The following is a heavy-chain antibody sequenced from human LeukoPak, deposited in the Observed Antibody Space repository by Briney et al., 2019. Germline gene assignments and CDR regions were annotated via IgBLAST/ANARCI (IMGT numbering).Heavy chain of an antibody. Sequence: PSETLSLTCTVSGVSISIYYWSWIRQPPGKGLEWIGYIYYSGSTNYNPSPKSRVTISVDTSKNQFSLKLSSVTAADTAVYYCARHGTSGTNLNWFDPWGQGTLVTVSS. J-gene: IGHJ5*02. D-gene: IGHD1-1*01. CDR3: ARHGTSGTNLNWFDP. CDR2: IYYSGST. CDR1: GVSISIYY. V-gene: IGHV4-59*01.